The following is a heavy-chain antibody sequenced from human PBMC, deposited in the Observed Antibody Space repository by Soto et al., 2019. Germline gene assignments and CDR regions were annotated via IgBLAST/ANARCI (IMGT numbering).Heavy chain of an antibody. J-gene: IGHJ4*02. Sequence: VQLQQRGAGLLKPSETLSLTCGVSGGPLSDYNWSWIRQAPGAGLEWIGEIGPSGATNYNPSLRVLVAISQDMSTSQFSLRLTSVTAADTAVYHGARHGGGSHYAFDYWGQGALITVAS. V-gene: IGHV4-34*01. CDR2: IGPSGAT. CDR3: ARHGGGSHYAFDY. CDR1: GGPLSDYN. D-gene: IGHD1-26*01.